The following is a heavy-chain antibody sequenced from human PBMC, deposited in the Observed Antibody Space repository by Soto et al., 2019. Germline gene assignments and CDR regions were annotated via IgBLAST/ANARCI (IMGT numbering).Heavy chain of an antibody. CDR1: GGSISRSSSY. CDR3: PRYHSGHYGLDV. Sequence: SETLSLTCTVSGGSISRSSSYWVWIRQPPGKGLEWIGSISSSAGTYYSPSLKSRVAISVDASKNQFSLKLSSVTAADTAIYYCPRYHSGHYGLDVWGQGLAVTVSS. V-gene: IGHV4-39*01. J-gene: IGHJ6*02. CDR2: ISSSAGT. D-gene: IGHD2-15*01.